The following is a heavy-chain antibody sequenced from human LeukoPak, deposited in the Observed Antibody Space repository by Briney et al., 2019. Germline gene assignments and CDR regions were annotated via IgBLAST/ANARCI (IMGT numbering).Heavy chain of an antibody. CDR1: GFTFSTYP. V-gene: IGHV3-30-3*01. J-gene: IGHJ4*02. CDR2: ISYDGSKT. Sequence: GGSLRLSCAASGFTFSTYPMHWVRQAPGKWLEWVAVISYDGSKTYYTDSVKGRFTISRDNSKNTLYLQMNSLRAEDTAVFYCARETYYYDRWGQGTLVTVSS. CDR3: ARETYYYDR. D-gene: IGHD3-22*01.